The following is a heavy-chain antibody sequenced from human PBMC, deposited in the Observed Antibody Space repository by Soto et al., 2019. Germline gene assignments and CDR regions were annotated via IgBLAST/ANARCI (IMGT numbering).Heavy chain of an antibody. Sequence: QVQLQESGPGLVKPSETLSLTCTVSGGSISSYYWSWIRQPPGKGLEWIGYIFYSGSTNYNPSLKSRVTISVYTSKNQFSLKLSSVTAADTAVYYCARLYGLDAFDFWGQGTMVTVSS. CDR2: IFYSGST. V-gene: IGHV4-59*08. D-gene: IGHD3-16*02. CDR3: ARLYGLDAFDF. CDR1: GGSISSYY. J-gene: IGHJ3*01.